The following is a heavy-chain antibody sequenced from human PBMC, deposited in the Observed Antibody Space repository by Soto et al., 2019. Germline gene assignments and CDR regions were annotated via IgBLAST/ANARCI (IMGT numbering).Heavy chain of an antibody. J-gene: IGHJ6*02. Sequence: GESLKISCQGSGYNFATHWIGWVRHKAGKGLEWMGIIFPGDAETRYSPSFQGHITISADKSLSIAYLRWSSLKASDTGMYYCATPGGFGMDVWGQGTTVTVSS. CDR3: ATPGGFGMDV. CDR1: GYNFATHW. V-gene: IGHV5-51*01. CDR2: IFPGDAET. D-gene: IGHD5-12*01.